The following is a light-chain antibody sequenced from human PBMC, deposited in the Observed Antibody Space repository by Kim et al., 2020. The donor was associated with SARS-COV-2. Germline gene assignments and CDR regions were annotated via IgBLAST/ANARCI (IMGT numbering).Light chain of an antibody. CDR1: SSNIGTGNV. CDR3: QSYDTSLSDWV. Sequence: QRVTISCTGSSSNIGTGNVVHWYQQLPGAAPKRLIYGNTNRPSGVTDRFSASKSGTSASLAITGLQADDEGDYYCQSYDTSLSDWVFGGGTQLTVL. J-gene: IGLJ3*02. V-gene: IGLV1-40*01. CDR2: GNT.